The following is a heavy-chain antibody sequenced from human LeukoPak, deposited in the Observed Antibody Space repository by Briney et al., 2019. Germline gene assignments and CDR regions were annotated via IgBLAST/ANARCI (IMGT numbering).Heavy chain of an antibody. CDR1: GFTFSSYG. Sequence: GGSLRLSCAASGFTFSSYGMHWVRQAPGKGLEWVAFIRYDGSNKYYADSVKGRFTISRDNSKNTLYLQMNSLRAEDTAVYYCAKDPRPHSSSWYRRRYNWFDPWGQGTLVTVSS. D-gene: IGHD6-13*01. J-gene: IGHJ5*02. CDR3: AKDPRPHSSSWYRRRYNWFDP. CDR2: IRYDGSNK. V-gene: IGHV3-30*02.